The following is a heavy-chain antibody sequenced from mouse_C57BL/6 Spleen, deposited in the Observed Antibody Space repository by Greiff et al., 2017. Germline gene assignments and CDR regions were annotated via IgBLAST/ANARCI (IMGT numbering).Heavy chain of an antibody. J-gene: IGHJ1*03. D-gene: IGHD1-1*02. CDR3: TGDAWSGWYFDV. Sequence: EVQGVESGGGLVQPGGSMKLSCVASGFTFSNYWMNWVRQSPEKGLEWVAQIRLKSDNYATHYAESVKGRFTISRDDSKSSVYLQMNNLRAEDTGIYYCTGDAWSGWYFDVWGTGTTVTVSS. CDR1: GFTFSNYW. CDR2: IRLKSDNYAT. V-gene: IGHV6-3*01.